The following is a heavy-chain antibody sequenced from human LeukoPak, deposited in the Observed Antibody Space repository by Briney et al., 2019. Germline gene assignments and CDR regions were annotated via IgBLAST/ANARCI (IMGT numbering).Heavy chain of an antibody. CDR1: GFTFSSYW. CDR2: IKQDGSEK. V-gene: IGHV3-7*01. CDR3: ARKSSSWYLNFDY. D-gene: IGHD6-13*01. J-gene: IGHJ4*02. Sequence: PGGSLRLSCAASGFTFSSYWMSWVRQAPGKGLEWVANIKQDGSEKYYVDSVKGRFTISRDNAKNSLYLQMNSLRAEDTAVYYCARKSSSWYLNFDYWGQGTLVTVSS.